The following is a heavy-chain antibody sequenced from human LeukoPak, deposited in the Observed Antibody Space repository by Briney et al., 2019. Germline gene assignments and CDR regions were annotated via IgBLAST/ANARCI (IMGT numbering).Heavy chain of an antibody. Sequence: PSETLSLTCTVSGGSISSYYWSWIRQPPGKGLEWIGYIYYSGSTNYNPSLKSRVTISVDTSKNQFSLKLSSVTAADTAVYYCARGHTVTPYYYYYGMDVWGQGTTVTVSS. V-gene: IGHV4-59*01. CDR2: IYYSGST. CDR3: ARGHTVTPYYYYYGMDV. CDR1: GGSISSYY. J-gene: IGHJ6*02. D-gene: IGHD4-17*01.